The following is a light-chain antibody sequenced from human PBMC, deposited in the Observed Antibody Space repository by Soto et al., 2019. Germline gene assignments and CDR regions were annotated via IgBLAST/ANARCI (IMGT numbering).Light chain of an antibody. J-gene: IGKJ4*01. CDR3: QQYDNLPPLT. Sequence: DIQMNQSPSSLSASVGDRVTITCQASQDISNYLNWYQQKQGTAPKLLIYDASNLETGVPSRFSGSGSGTDYTFTIISLQPEDIATYYCQQYDNLPPLTFGGGTKVEIK. CDR2: DAS. CDR1: QDISNY. V-gene: IGKV1-33*01.